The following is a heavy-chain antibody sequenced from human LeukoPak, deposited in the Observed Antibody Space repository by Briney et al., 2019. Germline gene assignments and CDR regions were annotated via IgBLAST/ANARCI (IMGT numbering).Heavy chain of an antibody. V-gene: IGHV3-48*03. CDR3: ARGSGSSWYFYSDY. CDR1: GFTFSSYE. J-gene: IGHJ4*02. Sequence: GGSLRLSCAASGFTFSSYEMNWVRQAPGKGLEWVSYISSSGSTIYYADSVKGRFTISRDNAKNSVYLQMNSLRAEDTALYYCARGSGSSWYFYSDYWGQGTLVTVSS. D-gene: IGHD6-13*01. CDR2: ISSSGSTI.